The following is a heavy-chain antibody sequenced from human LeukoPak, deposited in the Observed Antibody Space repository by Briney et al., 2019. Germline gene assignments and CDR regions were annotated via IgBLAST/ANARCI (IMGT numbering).Heavy chain of an antibody. J-gene: IGHJ5*02. CDR1: GYSFTSYW. CDR3: ARRKGYCSGGSCYSGWFDP. CDR2: IDPSDSYT. V-gene: IGHV5-10-1*01. D-gene: IGHD2-15*01. Sequence: GESLRISCKGSGYSFTSYWISWVRQMPGKGLEWMGRIDPSDSYTNYSPSFRGHVTISADKSISTAYLQWSSLKASDTAMYYCARRKGYCSGGSCYSGWFDPWGQGTLVTVSS.